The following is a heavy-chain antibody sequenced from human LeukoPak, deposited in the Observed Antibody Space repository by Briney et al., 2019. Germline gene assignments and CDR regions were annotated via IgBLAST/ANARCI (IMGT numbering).Heavy chain of an antibody. D-gene: IGHD2-2*01. Sequence: GGSLRLSCAASGFTFRTYGMHWVRQAPGKGLEWVSAISGSGGSTYYADSVKGRFTISRDNSKNTLYLQMNSLRAEDTAVYYCAKDQNCSSTSCYEYYYYGMDVWGQGTTVTVSS. CDR3: AKDQNCSSTSCYEYYYYGMDV. CDR1: GFTFRTYG. CDR2: ISGSGGST. V-gene: IGHV3-23*01. J-gene: IGHJ6*02.